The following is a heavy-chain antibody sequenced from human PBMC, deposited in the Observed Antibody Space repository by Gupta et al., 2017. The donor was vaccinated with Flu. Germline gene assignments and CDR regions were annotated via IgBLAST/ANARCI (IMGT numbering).Heavy chain of an antibody. J-gene: IGHJ4*02. CDR2: IWYDGSNK. D-gene: IGHD3-3*01. CDR3: ARDNRPYYDFWSGPLGYFDY. Sequence: QVQLVESGGGVVQPGRSLRLSCAASGFTFSSYGMHWVRQAPGKGLEWVAVIWYDGSNKYYADSVKGRFTISRDNSKNTLYLQMNSLRAEDTAVYYCARDNRPYYDFWSGPLGYFDYWGQGTLVTVSS. V-gene: IGHV3-33*01. CDR1: GFTFSSYG.